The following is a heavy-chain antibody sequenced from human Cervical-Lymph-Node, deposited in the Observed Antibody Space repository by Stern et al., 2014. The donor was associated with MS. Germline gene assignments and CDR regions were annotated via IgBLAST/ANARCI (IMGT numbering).Heavy chain of an antibody. D-gene: IGHD3-9*01. J-gene: IGHJ4*02. Sequence: QLVQSGAEVKKPGASVKVSCKASGYTFTSYYMHWVRQAPGQGLEWMGIINPSGGSTSYAQKFQGRVTMTRDTSTSTVYMELSSLRSEDTAVYYCARDLRYFDWLLPGYDYWGQGTLVTVSS. CDR1: GYTFTSYY. CDR2: INPSGGST. V-gene: IGHV1-46*01. CDR3: ARDLRYFDWLLPGYDY.